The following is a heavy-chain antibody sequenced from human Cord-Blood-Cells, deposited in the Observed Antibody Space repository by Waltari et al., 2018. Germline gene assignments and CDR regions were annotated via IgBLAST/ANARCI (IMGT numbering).Heavy chain of an antibody. Sequence: QVQLQQWGAGLLKPSETLSLTCAVYGGSFSGYYWSWIRQPPGKGLEWIGEINHSGSTDYTPSLNSRVTISVDTSKNQCSLKLSSVTAADTAVYYCARGGCSSTSCYYFDYWGQGTLVTVSS. CDR3: ARGGCSSTSCYYFDY. CDR1: GGSFSGYY. J-gene: IGHJ4*02. CDR2: INHSGST. D-gene: IGHD2-2*01. V-gene: IGHV4-34*01.